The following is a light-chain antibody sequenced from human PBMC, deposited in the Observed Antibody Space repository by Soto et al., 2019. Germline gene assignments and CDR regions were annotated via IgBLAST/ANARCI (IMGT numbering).Light chain of an antibody. CDR2: EVS. CDR3: SSYAGSNNVV. CDR1: SSDVGGYNY. V-gene: IGLV2-8*01. Sequence: QSALTQPPSASGSPGQSVTISCTGTSSDVGGYNYVSWYQQHPGKAPKLMIYEVSKRPSGVPDRFSGSKSGNTASLTVSGLQAEYEADYYWSSYAGSNNVVFGGGTKLTVL. J-gene: IGLJ2*01.